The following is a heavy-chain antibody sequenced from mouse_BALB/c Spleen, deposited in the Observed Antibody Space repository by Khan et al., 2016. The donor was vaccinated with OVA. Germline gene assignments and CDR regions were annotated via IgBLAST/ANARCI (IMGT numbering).Heavy chain of an antibody. D-gene: IGHD2-3*01. CDR2: IHPSDNET. Sequence: QVQLQQPGAELVRPGASVKLSCKASGYSFTSYWMNWVKQRPGQGLEWIGMIHPSDNETRLNQKFKDKATWTVDKSSSTDYMQISRQTSEDSAVSYCTSAHYDVYPYYFDYWGQGTPLTFSS. V-gene: IGHV1-74*01. CDR3: TSAHYDVYPYYFDY. CDR1: GYSFTSYW. J-gene: IGHJ2*01.